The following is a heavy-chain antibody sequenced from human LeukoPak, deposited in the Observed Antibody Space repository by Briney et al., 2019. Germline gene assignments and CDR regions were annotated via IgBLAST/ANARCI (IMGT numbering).Heavy chain of an antibody. Sequence: PGGSLRLXCAASGSTCSDYYMSWIRQAPGKGLEWVSYISSSGSTIYYADSVKGRFTTSRDNAKNSLYLQMNSLRAEDTAVYYCARDAQLWSNWFDPWGQGTLVTVSS. J-gene: IGHJ5*02. CDR1: GSTCSDYY. CDR3: ARDAQLWSNWFDP. V-gene: IGHV3-11*04. D-gene: IGHD5-18*01. CDR2: ISSSGSTI.